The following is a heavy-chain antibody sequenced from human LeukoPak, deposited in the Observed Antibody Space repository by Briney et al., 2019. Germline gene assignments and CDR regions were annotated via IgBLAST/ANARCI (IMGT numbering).Heavy chain of an antibody. Sequence: PKASVKVSCKASGYTFTGYYMHWVRQAPGQGLEWMGWINPNSGGTNYAQKFQGRVTMTRDTSISTAYMELSRLRSDDTAVYYCAREEQQLVPGMDVWGKGTTVTVSS. V-gene: IGHV1-2*02. CDR1: GYTFTGYY. CDR3: AREEQQLVPGMDV. CDR2: INPNSGGT. D-gene: IGHD6-13*01. J-gene: IGHJ6*04.